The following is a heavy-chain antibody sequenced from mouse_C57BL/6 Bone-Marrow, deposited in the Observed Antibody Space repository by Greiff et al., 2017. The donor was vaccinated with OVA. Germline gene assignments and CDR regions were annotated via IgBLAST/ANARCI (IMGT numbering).Heavy chain of an antibody. Sequence: VKVVESGPELVKPGASVKISCKASGYAFSSSWMNWVKQRPGKGLEWIGRIYPGDGDTNYNGKFKGKATLTADKSSSTAYMQLSSLTSEDSAVYFCASFYYGNSFAYWGQGTLVTVSA. V-gene: IGHV1-82*01. D-gene: IGHD2-1*01. J-gene: IGHJ3*01. CDR3: ASFYYGNSFAY. CDR2: IYPGDGDT. CDR1: GYAFSSSW.